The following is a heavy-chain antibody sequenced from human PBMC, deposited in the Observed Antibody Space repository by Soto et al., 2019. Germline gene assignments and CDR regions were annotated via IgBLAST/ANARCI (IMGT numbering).Heavy chain of an antibody. Sequence: ASVKVSCKASGGTFSSYAISWVRQAPGQGLEWMGGIIPIFGTANYAQKFQGRVTITADESTSTAYMELSSLRSEDTAVYYCARDSRGYCDFWSGPRASYGMDVWGQGTTVTVSS. J-gene: IGHJ6*02. V-gene: IGHV1-69*13. CDR3: ARDSRGYCDFWSGPRASYGMDV. D-gene: IGHD3-3*01. CDR2: IIPIFGTA. CDR1: GGTFSSYA.